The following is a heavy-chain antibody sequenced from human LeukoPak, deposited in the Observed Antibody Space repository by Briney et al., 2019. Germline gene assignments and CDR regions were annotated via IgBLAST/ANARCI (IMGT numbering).Heavy chain of an antibody. V-gene: IGHV3-7*03. Sequence: GGSLRLSCAASGFTFRNYCMSWVRQAPGKGLEWVANIKHDGSEKYYVDSVKGRFTTSRDIAKDSLYLQMNSLRAEDTAIYYCAKGVLPDSTGSYLDYWGQGTPVTVSS. J-gene: IGHJ4*02. CDR2: IKHDGSEK. CDR1: GFTFRNYC. D-gene: IGHD3-22*01. CDR3: AKGVLPDSTGSYLDY.